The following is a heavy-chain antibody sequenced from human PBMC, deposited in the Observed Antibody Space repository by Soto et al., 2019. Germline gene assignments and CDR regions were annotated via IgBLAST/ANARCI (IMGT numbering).Heavy chain of an antibody. V-gene: IGHV1-69*01. CDR3: ASKQSKLGEVGYYYYGMDV. CDR1: GYTFSSYA. CDR2: IIPIFGTA. J-gene: IGHJ6*02. D-gene: IGHD6-19*01. Sequence: QVQLVQSGAEVKKPGASVKVSCKASGYTFSSYAISWVRQAPGQGLEWMGGIIPIFGTANYAQKFQGRVTITADESTSTAYMELSSLRSEDTAVYYCASKQSKLGEVGYYYYGMDVWGQGTTVTVSS.